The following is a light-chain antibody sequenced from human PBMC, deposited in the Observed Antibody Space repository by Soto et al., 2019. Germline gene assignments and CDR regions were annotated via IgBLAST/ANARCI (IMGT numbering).Light chain of an antibody. J-gene: IGKJ3*01. Sequence: DIQMTQSPSSLSASVGDRVTITCRASQTIKDYLNWYQQKPGKAPKFLIFASSTLQSGVPSRFRDSGSGTDFTLTIDSLQPEDFATYYCQQYSSAPFTFGPGTKVDIK. CDR3: QQYSSAPFT. CDR2: ASS. V-gene: IGKV1-39*01. CDR1: QTIKDY.